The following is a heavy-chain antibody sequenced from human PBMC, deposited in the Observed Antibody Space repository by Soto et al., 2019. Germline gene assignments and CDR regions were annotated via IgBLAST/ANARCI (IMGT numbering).Heavy chain of an antibody. CDR3: ARARWYDAFDV. CDR2: IFHGGNT. D-gene: IGHD2-15*01. CDR1: GFFISSGNY. Sequence: SETLSLTCAVSGFFISSGNYWGWIRKPPGKGLEWIGSIFHGGNTYYNPSLKSRVTISVAMSKNQFSLKLNSVTAAETAVYYCARARWYDAFDVWGQGTVVTVSS. V-gene: IGHV4-38-2*01. J-gene: IGHJ3*01.